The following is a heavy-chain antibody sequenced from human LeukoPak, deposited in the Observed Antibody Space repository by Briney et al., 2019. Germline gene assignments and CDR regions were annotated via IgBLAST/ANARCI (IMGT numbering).Heavy chain of an antibody. CDR2: INQDGSET. CDR1: GFTFSSFW. CDR3: AKGWDYYDSSGTFDY. V-gene: IGHV3-7*02. Sequence: GGSLRLSCAASGFTFSSFWMSWVRQAPGKGLEWVANINQDGSETYYVDSVKGRFTISRDNAKNSLYLQMNSLRAEDTAVYYCAKGWDYYDSSGTFDYWGQGTLVTVSS. J-gene: IGHJ4*02. D-gene: IGHD3-22*01.